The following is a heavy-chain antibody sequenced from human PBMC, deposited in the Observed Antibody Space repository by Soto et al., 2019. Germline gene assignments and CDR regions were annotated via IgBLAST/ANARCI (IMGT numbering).Heavy chain of an antibody. J-gene: IGHJ3*02. CDR2: IYYSGST. CDR3: ARRLDLITFGGVIVIHDAFDI. CDR1: GGSISSYY. D-gene: IGHD3-16*02. V-gene: IGHV4-59*08. Sequence: PSETLSLTYTVSGGSISSYYWSWIRQPPGKGLEWIGYIYYSGSTNYNPSLKSRVTISVDTSKNQFSLKLSSVNAADTAVYYCARRLDLITFGGVIVIHDAFDIWGQGTMVTVSS.